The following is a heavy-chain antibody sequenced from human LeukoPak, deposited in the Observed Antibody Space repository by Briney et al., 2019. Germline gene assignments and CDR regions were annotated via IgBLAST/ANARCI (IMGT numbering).Heavy chain of an antibody. CDR3: ARGWGSSGYYYLGYFDY. D-gene: IGHD3-22*01. CDR1: GGSISSYY. J-gene: IGHJ4*02. CDR2: INHSGST. Sequence: SETLSLTCTVSGGSISSYYWSWIRQPPGKGLELIGEINHSGSTNYNPSLKSRVTISVDTSKNQFSLKLSSVTAADTAVYYCARGWGSSGYYYLGYFDYWGQGTLVTVSS. V-gene: IGHV4-34*01.